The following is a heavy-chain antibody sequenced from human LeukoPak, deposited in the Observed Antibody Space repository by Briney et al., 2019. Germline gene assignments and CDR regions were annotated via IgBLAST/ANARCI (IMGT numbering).Heavy chain of an antibody. CDR3: ARFYVPEEHNPAWYEAH. V-gene: IGHV3-74*01. D-gene: IGHD3-10*02. CDR1: GFFFTATG. Sequence: GGPWRLSFPPSGFFFTATGWNWARQGPGKELRGFAVISGDGRATTYADSVKGRFTISRDNAMSTAFLQMKSLRAEDTGIYYCARFYVPEEHNPAWYEAHWGQGILVTVSS. CDR2: ISGDGRAT. J-gene: IGHJ4*02.